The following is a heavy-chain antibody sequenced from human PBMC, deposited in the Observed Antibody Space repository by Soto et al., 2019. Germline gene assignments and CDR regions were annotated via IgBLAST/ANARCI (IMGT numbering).Heavy chain of an antibody. D-gene: IGHD3-3*01. CDR1: GGSFSSGDYY. CDR2: IYYSGAP. Sequence: QVQLQESGPGLVKPSQTLSLTCTVSGGSFSSGDYYWSWIRQHPGKGLEWIGFIYYSGAPYYNPSLKSRLTMSVDTSKNQFSLKLNSVTAADTAVYYCGGLNYDERSFDYWGQGTLVTVSS. CDR3: GGLNYDERSFDY. J-gene: IGHJ4*02. V-gene: IGHV4-31*03.